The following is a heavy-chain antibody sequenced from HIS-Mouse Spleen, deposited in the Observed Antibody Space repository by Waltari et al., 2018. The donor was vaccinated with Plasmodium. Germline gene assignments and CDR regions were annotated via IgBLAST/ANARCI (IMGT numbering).Heavy chain of an antibody. CDR3: ARGGVYGDY. D-gene: IGHD5-12*01. V-gene: IGHV4-39*07. CDR1: GGPLSSSSYY. CDR2: IYYSGST. Sequence: QLQLQVSGPGLVKPSESLSLTCSVPGGPLSSSSYYWGWSRQPPGKGLEWIGSIYYSGSTYYNPSLKSRVTISVDTSKNQFSLKLSSVTAADTAVYYCARGGVYGDYWGQGTLVTVSS. J-gene: IGHJ4*02.